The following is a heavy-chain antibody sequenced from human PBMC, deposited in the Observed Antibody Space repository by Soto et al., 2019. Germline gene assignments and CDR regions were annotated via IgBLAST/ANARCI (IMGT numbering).Heavy chain of an antibody. CDR1: GYTFTNYG. CDR3: AAEYYYGGSDPRGRID. CDR2: INVYNGNT. D-gene: IGHD3-22*01. V-gene: IGHV1-18*01. Sequence: ASVKVSCKASGYTFTNYGISWVRQAPGQGLEWMGWINVYNGNTKYAQKVQGRVTMTTDTSTSTAYMELSSLRSEDTAVYYCAAEYYYGGSDPRGRIDWGQGTLVTVSS. J-gene: IGHJ4*02.